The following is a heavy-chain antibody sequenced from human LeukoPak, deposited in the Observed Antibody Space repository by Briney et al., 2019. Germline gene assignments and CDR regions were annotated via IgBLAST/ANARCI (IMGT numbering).Heavy chain of an antibody. Sequence: ASVKVSCKASGYTYADFGISWVRQAPGQGLEWMGWVSGYNGNANYAKRFQGRVTMTTDTSTTTAYMELRSLRSDDTAMYYCARKPPRVRGMQDYYGMDVWGQGTTVTVSS. CDR3: ARKPPRVRGMQDYYGMDV. CDR2: VSGYNGNA. D-gene: IGHD3-10*01. V-gene: IGHV1-18*01. CDR1: GYTYADFG. J-gene: IGHJ6*02.